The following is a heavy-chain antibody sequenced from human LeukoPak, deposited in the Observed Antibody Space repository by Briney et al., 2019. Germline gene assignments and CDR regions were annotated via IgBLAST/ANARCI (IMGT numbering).Heavy chain of an antibody. CDR2: ISYDGSNK. V-gene: IGHV3-30*03. CDR3: ARAVAGTNPIY. D-gene: IGHD6-19*01. CDR1: GFTFSSYG. J-gene: IGHJ4*02. Sequence: PGGSLRLSCAASGFTFSSYGMHWVRQAPGKGLEWVAVISYDGSNKYYADSVKGRFTISRDNSKNTLYLQMNSLRAEDTAVYYCARAVAGTNPIYWGQGTLVTVSS.